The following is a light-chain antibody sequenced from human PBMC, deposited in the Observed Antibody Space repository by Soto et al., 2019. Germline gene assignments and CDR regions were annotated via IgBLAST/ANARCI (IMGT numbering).Light chain of an antibody. Sequence: QSVLTPPPSVSGAPGQRVTISCTGSSSNIGAGFDVHWYQHLPGTAPKLLIYGTSNRPSGVPDRFSGSKSGASASLAITGRQAEDESDYYCQSYDSSLSAWVFGGGTKLTVL. V-gene: IGLV1-40*01. CDR1: SSNIGAGFD. J-gene: IGLJ3*02. CDR3: QSYDSSLSAWV. CDR2: GTS.